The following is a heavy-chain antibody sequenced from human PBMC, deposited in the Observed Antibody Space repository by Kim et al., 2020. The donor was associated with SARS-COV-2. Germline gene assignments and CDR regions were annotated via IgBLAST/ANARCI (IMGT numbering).Heavy chain of an antibody. Sequence: GGSLRLSCAASGFTFSSYSMNWVRQAPGKGLEWVSSISSSSSYIYYADSVKGRFTISRDNAKNSLYLQMNSLRAEDAAVYYCASWRGVIAVAGTSGAPGGAPPKRGYYYYGMDVWGQGTTVTVSS. CDR1: GFTFSSYS. V-gene: IGHV3-21*01. CDR2: ISSSSSYI. D-gene: IGHD6-19*01. CDR3: ASWRGVIAVAGTSGAPGGAPPKRGYYYYGMDV. J-gene: IGHJ6*02.